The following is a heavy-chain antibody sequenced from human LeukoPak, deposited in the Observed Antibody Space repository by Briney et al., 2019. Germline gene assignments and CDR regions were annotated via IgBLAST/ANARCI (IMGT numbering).Heavy chain of an antibody. CDR2: SSGSGGST. D-gene: IGHD1-26*01. J-gene: IGHJ4*02. CDR3: AKAGSYWDFDY. CDR1: GFIFSNYA. Sequence: QPGGSLILSCASSGFIFSNYAMSGGRPAPGKGVEWVSSSSGSGGSTYYAASVKGRFTISRDNYKNTLYVQINTPRVKDTALYSCAKAGSYWDFDYWGQGTLVTVSS. V-gene: IGHV3-23*01.